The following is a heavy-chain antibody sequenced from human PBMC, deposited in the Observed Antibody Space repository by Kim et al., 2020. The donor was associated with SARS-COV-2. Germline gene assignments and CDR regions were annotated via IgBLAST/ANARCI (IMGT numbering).Heavy chain of an antibody. Sequence: LKSRVTISVDTSKNPFSLKLSSVTAADTAVYYCARDPLRPVVTYYYGMDVWGQGTTVTVSS. CDR3: ARDPLRPVVTYYYGMDV. J-gene: IGHJ6*02. D-gene: IGHD2-15*01. V-gene: IGHV4-34*01.